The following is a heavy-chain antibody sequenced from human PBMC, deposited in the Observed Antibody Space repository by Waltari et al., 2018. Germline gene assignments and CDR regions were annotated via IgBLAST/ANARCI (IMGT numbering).Heavy chain of an antibody. V-gene: IGHV1-8*03. CDR2: MNPNSGNT. CDR3: ARQGYGDSPPYYYYYMDV. J-gene: IGHJ6*03. D-gene: IGHD4-17*01. CDR1: GYTFTSYD. Sequence: QVQLVQSGAEVKKPGASVKVSCKASGYTFTSYDINWVRQATGHGLEWMGWMNPNSGNTGYAHKVQGRVTITRNTSISTAYMELSSLRSEDTAVYYCARQGYGDSPPYYYYYMDVWGKGTTVTISS.